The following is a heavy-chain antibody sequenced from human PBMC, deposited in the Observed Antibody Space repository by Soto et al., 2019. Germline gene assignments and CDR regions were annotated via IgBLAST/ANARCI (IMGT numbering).Heavy chain of an antibody. Sequence: EVQLLESGGGLVLPGGSLRLSCAASGFTFSSYAMSWVRQAPGKGLEWVSAISGSGGSTYYADSVKGRFTISRDNSKNTLYLQMNSLRAEDTAVYYCAKTVYYDFWSGPSRFDYWGQGTLVTVSS. CDR1: GFTFSSYA. CDR2: ISGSGGST. V-gene: IGHV3-23*01. CDR3: AKTVYYDFWSGPSRFDY. D-gene: IGHD3-3*01. J-gene: IGHJ4*02.